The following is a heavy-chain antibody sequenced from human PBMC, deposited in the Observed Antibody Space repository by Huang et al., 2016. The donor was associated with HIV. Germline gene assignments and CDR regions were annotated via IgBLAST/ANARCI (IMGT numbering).Heavy chain of an antibody. J-gene: IGHJ6*03. Sequence: QVQLVESGGGVVQPGGSLRLSCGASGFIFDNFGMHWVRQAPGKGLAWVALIRSDGSNEYNGESVKGRFSISRDNFENMVYLQMNSLGDGDTAIYYCARAVDGFNSKGFYMDVWGKGTAVIVSS. CDR1: GFIFDNFG. CDR2: IRSDGSNE. CDR3: ARAVDGFNSKGFYMDV. V-gene: IGHV3-30*02. D-gene: IGHD5-12*01.